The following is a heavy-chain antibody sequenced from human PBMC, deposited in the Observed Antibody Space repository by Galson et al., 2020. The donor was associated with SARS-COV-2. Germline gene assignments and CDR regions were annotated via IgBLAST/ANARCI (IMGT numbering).Heavy chain of an antibody. CDR1: GGSISSSSYY. V-gene: IGHV4-39*01. J-gene: IGHJ6*02. CDR3: ARQRNYYYRMDG. CDR2: IYYSGST. Sequence: SETLSLTCTVSGGSISSSSYYWGWIRQPPGKGLEWLGSIYYSGSTYYNPSLKSRVNISVDTSKNQFSLKLSSVTAADTAVYYCARQRNYYYRMDGWGQGTTVTVSS.